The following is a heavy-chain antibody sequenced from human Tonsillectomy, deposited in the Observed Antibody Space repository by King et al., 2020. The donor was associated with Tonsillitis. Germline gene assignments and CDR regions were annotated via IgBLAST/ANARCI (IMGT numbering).Heavy chain of an antibody. D-gene: IGHD3-10*01. CDR3: ARHHLLWFGETPQYFDY. J-gene: IGHJ4*02. CDR1: GGSISSSSYY. V-gene: IGHV4-39*01. CDR2: IYNSGST. Sequence: MQLQESGPGLAKPSETLSLTCTVSGGSISSSSYYWGWIRQPPGKGLEWIGSIYNSGSTYYNPSLKSRVTISVDTSKNQFSLKLRSVTAADTAVYYCARHHLLWFGETPQYFDYWGQGTLVTVSS.